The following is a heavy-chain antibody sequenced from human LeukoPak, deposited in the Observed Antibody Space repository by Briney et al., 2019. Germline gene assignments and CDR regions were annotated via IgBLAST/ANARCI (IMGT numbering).Heavy chain of an antibody. D-gene: IGHD3-3*01. CDR1: GFTFSSYT. CDR3: AKAPSYYDFWSGYPWTDALDI. V-gene: IGHV3-23*01. CDR2: ISGRSDSI. J-gene: IGHJ3*02. Sequence: PGGSLRLSCAASGFTFSSYTMSWVRQAPGKGLERVSGISGRSDSIYYADSVKGRFTISRDNSKNTLYLQMNSLRAEDTAVYYCAKAPSYYDFWSGYPWTDALDIWGQGTMVTVSS.